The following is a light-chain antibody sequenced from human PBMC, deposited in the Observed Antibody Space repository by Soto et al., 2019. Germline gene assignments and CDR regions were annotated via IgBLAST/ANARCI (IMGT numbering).Light chain of an antibody. J-gene: IGLJ2*01. CDR1: SSNIGSND. Sequence: QSVLTQPPSASGPPGQRVTISCSGSSSNIGSNDVNWYQQLPGTAPKLLIYTNHQRPSGVPDRFSGSKSGTSASLAISGLQSEDEADYFCATWDASLNAVLFGGGTKVTVL. CDR2: TNH. CDR3: ATWDASLNAVL. V-gene: IGLV1-44*01.